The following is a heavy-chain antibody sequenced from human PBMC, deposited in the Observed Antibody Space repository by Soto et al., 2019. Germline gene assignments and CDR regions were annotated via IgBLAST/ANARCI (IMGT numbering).Heavy chain of an antibody. D-gene: IGHD3-10*01. CDR2: INPNSGGT. V-gene: IGHV1-2*02. CDR1: GYTFTGYY. CDR3: ARDQPITMVRGVPGY. J-gene: IGHJ4*02. Sequence: PGASVKVSCKASGYTFTGYYMHWVRQAPGQGLEWMGWINPNSGGTNYAQKFQGRVTMTRDTSISTAYMELSRLRSDDTAVYYCARDQPITMVRGVPGYWGQGTLVTVSS.